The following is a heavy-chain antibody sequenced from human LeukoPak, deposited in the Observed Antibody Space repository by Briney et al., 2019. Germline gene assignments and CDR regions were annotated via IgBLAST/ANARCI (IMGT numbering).Heavy chain of an antibody. CDR3: ARGENYYGS. Sequence: AGGSLRLSCAASGFSVNSNYMSWVRQPPGKGLEWVSVIFSGGSIYYADSVKGRFTISRHNSKNTLYLQMNSLRAEDTAVYYCARGENYYGSWGQGTLVTVSS. J-gene: IGHJ5*02. V-gene: IGHV3-53*04. CDR2: IFSGGSI. D-gene: IGHD3-10*01. CDR1: GFSVNSNY.